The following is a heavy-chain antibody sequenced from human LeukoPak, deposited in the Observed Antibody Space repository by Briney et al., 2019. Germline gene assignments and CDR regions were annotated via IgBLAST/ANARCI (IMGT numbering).Heavy chain of an antibody. D-gene: IGHD3-10*01. CDR2: IYYSGST. CDR3: ARSYGSGSSDYMDV. Sequence: SETLSLTCTVSGGSISSSSYYWGWIRQPPGKGLEWIGSIYYSGSTYYNPSLKSRVTISVDTSKNQFSLKLSSVTAADTAVYYCARSYGSGSSDYMDVWGKGTTVTISS. J-gene: IGHJ6*03. V-gene: IGHV4-39*07. CDR1: GGSISSSSYY.